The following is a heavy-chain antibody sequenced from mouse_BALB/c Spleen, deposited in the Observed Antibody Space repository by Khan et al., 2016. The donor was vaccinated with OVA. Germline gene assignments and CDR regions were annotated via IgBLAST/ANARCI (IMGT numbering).Heavy chain of an antibody. J-gene: IGHJ1*01. Sequence: VQLQQSGGEVVRPGTSVKITCKASGYTFTNYWLGWIKQRPGHGLEWIGDIYPGGDYTNYNEKFKGKATLTVDPSSSTSNMQLSSLTSADSAVYFCARWATWYFDVWGAGTTVTVSS. CDR1: GYTFTNYW. D-gene: IGHD3-1*01. CDR3: ARWATWYFDV. CDR2: IYPGGDYT. V-gene: IGHV1-63*02.